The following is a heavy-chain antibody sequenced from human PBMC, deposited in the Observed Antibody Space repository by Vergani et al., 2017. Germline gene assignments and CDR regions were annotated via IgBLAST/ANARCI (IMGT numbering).Heavy chain of an antibody. Sequence: EVQLLESGGGLVQPGGSLRLSCAASGFTFSSYAMSWVRQAPGKGLEWVSAISGSGGSTYYADSVKGRFTISRDNSKNTLYLQMNSLRAEDTAVYYCAKDRAVAGTSANYYYYGMDVWGQGTTVTVSS. V-gene: IGHV3-23*01. J-gene: IGHJ6*02. D-gene: IGHD6-19*01. CDR3: AKDRAVAGTSANYYYYGMDV. CDR2: ISGSGGST. CDR1: GFTFSSYA.